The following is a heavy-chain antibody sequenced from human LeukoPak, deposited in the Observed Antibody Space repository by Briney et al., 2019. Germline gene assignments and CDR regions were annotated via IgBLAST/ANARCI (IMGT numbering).Heavy chain of an antibody. Sequence: GGSLRLSCAASGFTVSSNYMSWVRQAPGKGLEWVSLIYSGGTTHYADSVKGRFTISRDNSKNALYLEINSLRAEDTAVYYCARDTSGIGMDVWGQGTTVTVSS. J-gene: IGHJ6*02. D-gene: IGHD3-10*01. CDR1: GFTVSSNY. CDR3: ARDTSGIGMDV. V-gene: IGHV3-53*01. CDR2: IYSGGTT.